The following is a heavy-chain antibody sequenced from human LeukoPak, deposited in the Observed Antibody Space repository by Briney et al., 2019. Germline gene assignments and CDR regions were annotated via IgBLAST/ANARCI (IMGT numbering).Heavy chain of an antibody. V-gene: IGHV4-34*01. Sequence: SETLSLTXAVYGGSFSGYYWSWIRQPPGKGLEWIGEINHSGSTNYNPSLKSRVTISVDTSKNQFSLKLSSVTAADTAAYYCAITRRAVAGPKSIDYWGQGTLVTVSS. J-gene: IGHJ4*02. D-gene: IGHD6-19*01. CDR1: GGSFSGYY. CDR3: AITRRAVAGPKSIDY. CDR2: INHSGST.